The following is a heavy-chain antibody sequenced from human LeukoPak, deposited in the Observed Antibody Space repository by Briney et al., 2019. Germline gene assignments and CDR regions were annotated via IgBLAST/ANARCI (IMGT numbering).Heavy chain of an antibody. Sequence: GESLKISCKGSGYSFTSYWIGWVRQMPGKGLEWMGIIYPGDSDTRYSPSFQGQVTISADKSISTAYLQWSSLKASDTAMYYCARHESSGYYYVPPDYWGQGTLVTVSS. CDR1: GYSFTSYW. D-gene: IGHD3-22*01. CDR2: IYPGDSDT. J-gene: IGHJ4*02. V-gene: IGHV5-51*01. CDR3: ARHESSGYYYVPPDY.